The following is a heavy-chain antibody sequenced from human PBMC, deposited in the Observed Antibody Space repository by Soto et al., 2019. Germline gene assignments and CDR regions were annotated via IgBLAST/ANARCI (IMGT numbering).Heavy chain of an antibody. V-gene: IGHV3-73*01. CDR3: TRHVDCSGGSCYSGYYYYMDV. CDR1: GFTFSDSA. CDR2: IRSKPNTDAT. J-gene: IGHJ6*03. Sequence: ESVGGLVQPGGSLKLSCAASGFTFSDSAMHWVRQASGKGLEWVGRIRSKPNTDATAYAASVKGRFTISRDDSKNTAYLQMNSLKTEDTAVYYCTRHVDCSGGSCYSGYYYYMDVWGKGTTVTVSS. D-gene: IGHD2-15*01.